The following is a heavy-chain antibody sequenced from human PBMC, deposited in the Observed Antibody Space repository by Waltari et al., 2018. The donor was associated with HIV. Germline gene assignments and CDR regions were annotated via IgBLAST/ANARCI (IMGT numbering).Heavy chain of an antibody. Sequence: EVQLLQSGGALVQPGGSLRLSCAASGFPFSTSAITWVRQAPGKGLQLVAVITDSGSKTYYADSVKGRFTISRDNSKNTLYLQMNSLRAEDTAIYFCARDRQRDTVMIGFDLWGQGTMVSVSS. D-gene: IGHD2-21*01. V-gene: IGHV3-23*01. CDR2: ITDSGSKT. CDR1: GFPFSTSA. J-gene: IGHJ4*02. CDR3: ARDRQRDTVMIGFDL.